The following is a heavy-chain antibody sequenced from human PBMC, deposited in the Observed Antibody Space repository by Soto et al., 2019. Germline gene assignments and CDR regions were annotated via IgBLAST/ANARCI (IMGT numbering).Heavy chain of an antibody. CDR1: GYTFTGYY. J-gene: IGHJ6*02. D-gene: IGHD2-15*01. CDR2: INPNSGGT. CDR3: ASGSIYCSGGSCYRYGMDV. Sequence: ASVKVSFKASGYTFTGYYMHWVRQAPGQGLEWMGWINPNSGGTNYAQKFQGRVTMTRDTSISTAYMELSRLRSDDTAVYYCASGSIYCSGGSCYRYGMDVWGQGITVTVSS. V-gene: IGHV1-2*02.